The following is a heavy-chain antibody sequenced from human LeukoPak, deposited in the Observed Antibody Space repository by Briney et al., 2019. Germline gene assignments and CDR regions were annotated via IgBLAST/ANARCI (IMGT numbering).Heavy chain of an antibody. CDR2: IFYIGST. D-gene: IGHD5-24*01. J-gene: IGHJ5*01. V-gene: IGHV4-59*01. CDR3: ARRRVEMAPITEGNWFDS. Sequence: SETLSLTCTVSGGSISSYYWSWIRQPPGKGLEWIGYIFYIGSTNYNPSLKSRVTISVDTSKNQFSLKLSSVTAADTAVYYCARRRVEMAPITEGNWFDSWGQGTPVTVSS. CDR1: GGSISSYY.